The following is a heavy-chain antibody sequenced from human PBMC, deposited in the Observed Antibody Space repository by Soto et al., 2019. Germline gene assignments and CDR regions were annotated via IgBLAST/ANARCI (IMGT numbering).Heavy chain of an antibody. J-gene: IGHJ6*02. D-gene: IGHD3-3*01. V-gene: IGHV3-49*03. CDR3: TRDWSGWYDYYGIDV. Sequence: GGSLRLSCTASGFTFGDYAMSWFRQAPGKGLEWVGFIRSKAYGGTTEYAASVEGRFTISRDDSKSIAYLQMNSLKTEDTAVYYCTRDWSGWYDYYGIDVWGQGTTVTVSS. CDR1: GFTFGDYA. CDR2: IRSKAYGGTT.